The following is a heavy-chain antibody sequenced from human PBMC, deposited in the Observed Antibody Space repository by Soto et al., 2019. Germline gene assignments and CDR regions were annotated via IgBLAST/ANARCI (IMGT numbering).Heavy chain of an antibody. CDR3: ARAAVKLGATLFDS. D-gene: IGHD1-26*01. Sequence: SETLSLTCAVSGGSLRGHYWSWIRQSPEKGLEWIGEINHSGFTNYNPTLKSRVTISRDASKNQFSLRLSSMTAADPAVYFCARAAVKLGATLFDSWGQGTLVTVSS. CDR2: INHSGFT. CDR1: GGSLRGHY. V-gene: IGHV4-34*01. J-gene: IGHJ4*02.